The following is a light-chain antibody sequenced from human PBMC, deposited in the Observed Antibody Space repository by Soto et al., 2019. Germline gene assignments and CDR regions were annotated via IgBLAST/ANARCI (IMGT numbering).Light chain of an antibody. CDR3: QQYASYPWT. CDR2: DAF. J-gene: IGKJ1*01. Sequence: DIEMTQSPSTLSASVGDTVTITCRASQSISSWLAWYQQTPGKAPKLLISDAFRLESGVPSRFRGSGSGTEISLTISSLQPGDSATFYCQQYASYPWTCGRGTKVDI. V-gene: IGKV1-5*01. CDR1: QSISSW.